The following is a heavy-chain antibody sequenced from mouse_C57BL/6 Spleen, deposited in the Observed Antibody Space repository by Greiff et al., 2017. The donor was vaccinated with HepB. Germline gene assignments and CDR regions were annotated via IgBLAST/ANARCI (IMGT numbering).Heavy chain of an antibody. Sequence: QVQLKQPGAELVRPGSSVKLSCKASGYTFTSYWMDWVKQRPGQGLEWIGNIYPSDSETHYNQKFKDKATLTVDKSSSTAYMQLSSLTSEDSAVYYCARGGYYGSRARYFDVWGTGTTVTVSS. CDR2: IYPSDSET. V-gene: IGHV1-61*01. D-gene: IGHD1-1*01. CDR1: GYTFTSYW. J-gene: IGHJ1*03. CDR3: ARGGYYGSRARYFDV.